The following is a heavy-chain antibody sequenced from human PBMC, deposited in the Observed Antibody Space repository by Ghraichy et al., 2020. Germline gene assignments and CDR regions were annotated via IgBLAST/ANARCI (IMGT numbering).Heavy chain of an antibody. CDR2: IYWNDDK. D-gene: IGHD3-3*01. Sequence: SGPTLVKPTQTLTLTCTFSGFSLSTSGVGVGWIRQPPGKALEWLALIYWNDDKRYSPSLKSRLTITKDTSKNQVVLTMTNMDPVDTATYYCAHRHRPIRFLEWFHHPRRTDWFDPWGQGTLVTVSS. CDR1: GFSLSTSGVG. CDR3: AHRHRPIRFLEWFHHPRRTDWFDP. J-gene: IGHJ5*02. V-gene: IGHV2-5*01.